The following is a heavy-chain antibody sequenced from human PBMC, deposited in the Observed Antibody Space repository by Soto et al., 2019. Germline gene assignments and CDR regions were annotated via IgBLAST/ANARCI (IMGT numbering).Heavy chain of an antibody. Sequence: SETLSLTCTVSGGSINTFYWSWVRQPAGKGLERIGRIFSSGSTSFNPSLESRVAMSVDTSKNHFSLNLSSVTAADMAVYYCAREGSYSAYNFAHGIQLWSFDFWGQGALVTVSS. CDR3: AREGSYSAYNFAHGIQLWSFDF. CDR2: IFSSGST. J-gene: IGHJ4*02. D-gene: IGHD5-12*01. V-gene: IGHV4-4*07. CDR1: GGSINTFY.